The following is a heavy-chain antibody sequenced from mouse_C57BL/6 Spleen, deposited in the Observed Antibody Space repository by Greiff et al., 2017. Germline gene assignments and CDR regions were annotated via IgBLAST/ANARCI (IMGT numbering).Heavy chain of an antibody. CDR1: GYSITSGYY. CDR3: ARETNYDDAMDY. D-gene: IGHD2-4*01. CDR2: ISYDGSN. Sequence: EVKLMESGPGLVKPSQSLSLTCSVTGYSITSGYYWNWIRQFPGNKLEWMGYISYDGSNNYNPSLKNRISITRDTSKNQFFLKLNSVTTEDTATYYCARETNYDDAMDYWGQGTSVTVSS. V-gene: IGHV3-6*01. J-gene: IGHJ4*01.